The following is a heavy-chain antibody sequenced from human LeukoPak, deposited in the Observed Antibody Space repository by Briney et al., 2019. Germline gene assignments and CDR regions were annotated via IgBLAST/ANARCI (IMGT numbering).Heavy chain of an antibody. J-gene: IGHJ4*02. Sequence: PGGSLRLSCAASGFPFSSYSMNWVRQAPGKGLEWVSYMSSSSTTINYADSVKGRFTISRDNAKNSLYLQMNSLRAEDTAVYYCAREWELLFDYWGQGTLVTVSS. CDR2: MSSSSTTI. D-gene: IGHD1-26*01. CDR3: AREWELLFDY. V-gene: IGHV3-48*01. CDR1: GFPFSSYS.